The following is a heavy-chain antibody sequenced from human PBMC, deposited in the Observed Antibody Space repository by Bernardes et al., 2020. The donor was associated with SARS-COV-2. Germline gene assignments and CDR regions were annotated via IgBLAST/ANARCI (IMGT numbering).Heavy chain of an antibody. Sequence: SLRLYCAASGFTLSDYYITWIRQAPGKGLEWISHVSSSGSYTNYADSVKGRFTISRDNAKKSVYLQMNSLRAEDTAVYYCARVVFGGDTNPYYYYGMDVWGQGTTVTVSS. CDR2: VSSSGSYT. D-gene: IGHD3-16*01. V-gene: IGHV3-11*06. J-gene: IGHJ6*02. CDR1: GFTLSDYY. CDR3: ARVVFGGDTNPYYYYGMDV.